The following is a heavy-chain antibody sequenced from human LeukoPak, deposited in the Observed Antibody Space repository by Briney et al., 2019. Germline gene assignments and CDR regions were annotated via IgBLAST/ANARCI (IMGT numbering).Heavy chain of an antibody. CDR2: INHSGST. CDR3: ARGVVRGVIAT. CDR1: GGSFSGYY. V-gene: IGHV4-34*01. Sequence: SETLSFTCAVYGGSFSGYYWSWIRQPPGKGLEWIGEINHSGSTNYNPSLKSRVTISVDTSKNQFSLKLSSVTAADTAVYYCARGVVRGVIATWGQGTLVTVSS. J-gene: IGHJ4*02. D-gene: IGHD3-10*01.